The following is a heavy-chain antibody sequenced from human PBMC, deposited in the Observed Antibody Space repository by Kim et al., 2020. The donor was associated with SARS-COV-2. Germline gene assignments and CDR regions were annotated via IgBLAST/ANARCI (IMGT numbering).Heavy chain of an antibody. CDR3: AKDQGASSSWFDAFDI. D-gene: IGHD6-13*01. Sequence: SVKGRFTISRDNSKNTLYLQMNSLRAEDTAVYYCAKDQGASSSWFDAFDIWGQGTMVTVSS. V-gene: IGHV3-23*01. J-gene: IGHJ3*02.